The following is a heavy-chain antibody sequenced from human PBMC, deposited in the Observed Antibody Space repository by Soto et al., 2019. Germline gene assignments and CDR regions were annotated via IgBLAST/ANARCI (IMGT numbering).Heavy chain of an antibody. Sequence: GESLKISCAASGFTFSDYYMSWIRQAPGKGLEWVSYISSSGSTIYYADSVKGRFTISRDNAKNSLYLQMNSLRAEDTAVYYCARVRQVDQRGGYYDYIWGSYPPGLDYWGQGTLVTVSS. D-gene: IGHD3-16*02. CDR3: ARVRQVDQRGGYYDYIWGSYPPGLDY. CDR1: GFTFSDYY. V-gene: IGHV3-11*01. CDR2: ISSSGSTI. J-gene: IGHJ4*02.